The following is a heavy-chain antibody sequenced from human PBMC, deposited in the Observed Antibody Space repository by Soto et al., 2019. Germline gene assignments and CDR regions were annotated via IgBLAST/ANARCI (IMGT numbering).Heavy chain of an antibody. D-gene: IGHD2-2*01. CDR3: ARLLCSGNSCSLGGGFDI. J-gene: IGHJ3*02. CDR2: LSYSGSA. Sequence: VLLQESGPGLVEPSQTLSLTCTVSGVSVTSGGFFWSWIRHHPAKGLAWIGYLSYSGSAYYSPSLKSRVSIAADTSSSQFALRLTSLTAADTAVYFCARLLCSGNSCSLGGGFDIWGQGTTVTVSS. CDR1: GVSVTSGGFF. V-gene: IGHV4-31*03.